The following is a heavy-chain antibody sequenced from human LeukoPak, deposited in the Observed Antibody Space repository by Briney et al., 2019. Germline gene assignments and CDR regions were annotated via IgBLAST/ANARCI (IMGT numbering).Heavy chain of an antibody. V-gene: IGHV3-7*01. D-gene: IGHD2-21*01. CDR1: GFRFSSYW. Sequence: GGSLRLSCAASGFRFSSYWMHWVRQAPGKGLEWVANIKQDGGEIYYLDSVKGRFTISRDNAKNSLFLQMNSLRAEDTAVYYCAKPIVLPDYWGQGTLVTVSS. CDR2: IKQDGGEI. J-gene: IGHJ4*02. CDR3: AKPIVLPDY.